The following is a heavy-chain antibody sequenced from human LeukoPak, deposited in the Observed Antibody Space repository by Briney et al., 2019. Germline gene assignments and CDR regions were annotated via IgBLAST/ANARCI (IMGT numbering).Heavy chain of an antibody. CDR2: ISWNSGSI. CDR1: GFTFDDYA. Sequence: PGGSLRLSCAASGFTFDDYAMHWVRQAPGKGLEWVSGISWNSGSIGYADSVEGRFTISRDNAKNSLYLQMNSLRAEDMALYYCAKDSSSSGRELNYWGQGTLVTVSS. J-gene: IGHJ4*02. V-gene: IGHV3-9*03. CDR3: AKDSSSSGRELNY. D-gene: IGHD6-6*01.